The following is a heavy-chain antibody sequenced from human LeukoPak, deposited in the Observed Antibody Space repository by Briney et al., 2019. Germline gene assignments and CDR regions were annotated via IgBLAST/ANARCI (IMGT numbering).Heavy chain of an antibody. J-gene: IGHJ4*02. CDR2: ISAYNGNT. CDR3: ARDESVVPAMNYFDY. D-gene: IGHD2-2*01. V-gene: IGHV1-18*01. CDR1: GYTLTSYG. Sequence: ASVKVSCKASGYTLTSYGISWVRQAPGQGLEWMGWISAYNGNTNYAQKLQGRVTMTTDTSTSTAYMELRSLRSDDTAVYYCARDESVVPAMNYFDYWGQGTLVTVSS.